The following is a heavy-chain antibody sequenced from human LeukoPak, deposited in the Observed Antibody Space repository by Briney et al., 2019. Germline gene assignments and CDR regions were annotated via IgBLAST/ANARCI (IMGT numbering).Heavy chain of an antibody. CDR3: ARSYGGAPDV. CDR1: GFTVSSNY. V-gene: IGHV3-53*04. CDR2: IYSGGST. D-gene: IGHD4-23*01. J-gene: IGHJ6*02. Sequence: GALRLSCAASGFTVSSNYMSWVRQAPGKGLEWVSVIYSGGSTYYADSVKGRFTISRHNSKNTLYLQMNSLRAEDTAVYYCARSYGGAPDVWGQGTTVTVSS.